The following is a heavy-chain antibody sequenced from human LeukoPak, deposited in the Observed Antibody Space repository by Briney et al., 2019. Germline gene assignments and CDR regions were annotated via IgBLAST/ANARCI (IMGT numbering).Heavy chain of an antibody. J-gene: IGHJ2*01. Sequence: SETLSLTCTVSGGSISSYYWSWIRQPPGKGLEWIGYIYYSGSTNYNPSLKSRVTISVDTSKNQFSLKLSSVTAADTAVYYCAREFRGVIGALGPWYFDLWGRGTLVTVSS. CDR1: GGSISSYY. V-gene: IGHV4-59*12. CDR2: IYYSGST. D-gene: IGHD3-10*01. CDR3: AREFRGVIGALGPWYFDL.